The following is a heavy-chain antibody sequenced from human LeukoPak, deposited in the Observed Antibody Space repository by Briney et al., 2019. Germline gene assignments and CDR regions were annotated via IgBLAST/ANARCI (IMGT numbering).Heavy chain of an antibody. CDR3: ARARVVRGVFDY. CDR1: GFTFSSYA. V-gene: IGHV3-30-3*01. D-gene: IGHD3-10*01. J-gene: IGHJ4*02. CDR2: ISYDGSNK. Sequence: GGSLRLSCAASGFTFSSYAMHWVRQAPGKGLEWVAVISYDGSNKYYAGSVKGRFTISRDNSKNTLYLQMNSLRAEDTAVYYCARARVVRGVFDYWGQGTLVTVSS.